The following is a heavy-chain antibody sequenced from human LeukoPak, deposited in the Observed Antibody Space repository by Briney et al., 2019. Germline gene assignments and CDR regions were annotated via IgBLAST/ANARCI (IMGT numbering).Heavy chain of an antibody. J-gene: IGHJ4*02. CDR1: GFTFSKYN. Sequence: GGSLRLSCAASGFTFSKYNMNWVRQSPGKGLEWVSSISSSSYYLTYRDSVKGRFTISRDNAKNSLFLVMNSLRAEDTAVYYCARVEFSWSSCYLGRWGQGTLVTVSS. CDR3: ARVEFSWSSCYLGR. V-gene: IGHV3-21*01. CDR2: ISSSSYYL. D-gene: IGHD2-15*01.